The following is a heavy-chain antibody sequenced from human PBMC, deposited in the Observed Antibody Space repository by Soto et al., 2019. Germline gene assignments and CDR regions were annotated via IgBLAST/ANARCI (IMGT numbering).Heavy chain of an antibody. J-gene: IGHJ5*02. CDR3: AREQLLWHWFDP. CDR2: ISGSGSST. D-gene: IGHD2-2*01. CDR1: GFTFSSYA. V-gene: IGHV3-23*01. Sequence: PGGSLRLSCAASGFTFSSYAMSWVRQAPGKGLEWVSAISGSGSSTYYADSVKGRFTISRDNSKNTLYLQMNSLRAEDTAVYYCAREQLLWHWFDPWGQGTLVTVSS.